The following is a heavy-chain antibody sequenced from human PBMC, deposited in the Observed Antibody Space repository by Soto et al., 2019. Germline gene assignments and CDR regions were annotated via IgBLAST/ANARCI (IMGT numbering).Heavy chain of an antibody. CDR2: IYNSGST. V-gene: IGHV4-31*03. CDR3: ARDPAP. J-gene: IGHJ5*02. Sequence: QVQLQESGPGLVKPSQTLSLTCTVSGGSISSGGYYWSWNRQHPGKGLEWIGYIYNSGSTYNNPSLKSRVTKAPDTSNNQFSLKLSSVTAADTAVYYCARDPAPWGQGTLVTVSS. CDR1: GGSISSGGYY.